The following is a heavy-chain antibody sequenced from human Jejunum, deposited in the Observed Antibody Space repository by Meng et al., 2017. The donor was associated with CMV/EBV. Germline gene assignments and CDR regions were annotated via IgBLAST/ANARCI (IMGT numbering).Heavy chain of an antibody. CDR3: AKDLKPDGAWDFDS. J-gene: IGHJ4*02. CDR2: ITQGSTR. CDR1: GVTFTTYR. V-gene: IGHV3-30-3*01. Sequence: SGVTFTTYRLAWVRQAPGKWLEWVASITQGSTRSYADSVRGRFTISRDNSKTTVYLQMNSLRAEDTALYYCAKDLKPDGAWDFDSWGPGTLVTVSS. D-gene: IGHD4-17*01.